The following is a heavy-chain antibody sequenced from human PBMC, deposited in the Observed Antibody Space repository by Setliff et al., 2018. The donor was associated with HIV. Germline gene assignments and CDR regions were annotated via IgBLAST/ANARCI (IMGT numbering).Heavy chain of an antibody. CDR3: AKSYGSGWSADTFDI. D-gene: IGHD6-19*01. CDR2: IYYSGTT. CDR1: GASINSGDHY. V-gene: IGHV4-30-4*08. J-gene: IGHJ3*02. Sequence: KASETLSLTCTVSGASINSGDHYWTWIRQPPGKGLEWIGYIYYSGTTYYNSSLKSRVTISLHTSKNQFSLKLSSVTAADTAMYYCAKSYGSGWSADTFDIRGQGTMVTVS.